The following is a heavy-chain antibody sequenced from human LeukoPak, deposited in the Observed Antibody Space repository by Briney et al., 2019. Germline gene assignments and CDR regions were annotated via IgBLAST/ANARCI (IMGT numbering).Heavy chain of an antibody. CDR1: GYTFTGYY. CDR2: INPNSGGT. J-gene: IGHJ4*02. D-gene: IGHD3-22*01. V-gene: IGHV1-2*02. CDR3: ASSSGYRKILDY. Sequence: ASVKDSCKASGYTFTGYYMHWVRQAPGQGLEWMGWINPNSGGTNYAQKFQGRVTMTRDTSISTAYMELSRLRSDDTAVYYCASSSGYRKILDYWGQGTLVTVSS.